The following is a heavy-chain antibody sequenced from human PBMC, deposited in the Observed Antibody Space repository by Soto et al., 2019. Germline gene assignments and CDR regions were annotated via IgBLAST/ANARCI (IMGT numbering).Heavy chain of an antibody. Sequence: QVQLQESGPGLVKPSGTLSLTCTVSGESISSNYWWTWVLQPPGKGLEWIAEVYHRGSTNYNPSLKSRGTLTVDQSKNQFSLRLSSVTAADTAVCYCARVSYSLDSVSSSNWFAPWGQGTLVNVFS. CDR2: VYHRGST. D-gene: IGHD6-13*01. CDR1: GESISSNYW. CDR3: ARVSYSLDSVSSSNWFAP. V-gene: IGHV4-4*02. J-gene: IGHJ5*01.